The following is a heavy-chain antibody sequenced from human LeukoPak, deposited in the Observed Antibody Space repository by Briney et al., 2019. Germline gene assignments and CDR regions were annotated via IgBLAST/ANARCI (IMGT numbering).Heavy chain of an antibody. CDR3: AKDREQWLMYYFDF. CDR1: GFSFSNYA. CDR2: ISGSGDST. V-gene: IGHV3-23*01. D-gene: IGHD6-19*01. Sequence: GGSLRLSCAASGFSFSNYAMSWVRQTTGKGLEWVSGISGSGDSTYYAGSMEGRFTISRDNSKNTLDLQMNSLRAEDTAVYYCAKDREQWLMYYFDFWGQGTLLTVSS. J-gene: IGHJ4*02.